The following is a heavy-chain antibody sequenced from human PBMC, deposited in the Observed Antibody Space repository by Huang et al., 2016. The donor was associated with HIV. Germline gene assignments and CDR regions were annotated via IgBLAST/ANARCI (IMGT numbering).Heavy chain of an antibody. J-gene: IGHJ4*02. D-gene: IGHD3-10*01. CDR2: ISSGSTTI. Sequence: EVQLVESGGDLVQPGGSLRLSCAASGFMFNIYSMNWVRQAPGKGLEWVSYISSGSTTIYYAESVKGRFTISRDNAKNSLYLQMNSLRAEDTAVYYCARDGLRGRLMTRSLDYWGQGTLVTVSS. CDR1: GFMFNIYS. V-gene: IGHV3-48*01. CDR3: ARDGLRGRLMTRSLDY.